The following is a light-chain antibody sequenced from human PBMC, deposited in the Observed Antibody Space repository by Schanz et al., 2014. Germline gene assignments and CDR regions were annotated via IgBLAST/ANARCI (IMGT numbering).Light chain of an antibody. V-gene: IGKV3-15*01. CDR1: QSVNTN. CDR2: GAS. Sequence: EIVMTQSPATLSVSPGERATLSCRASQSVNTNLAWYQQKPGQAPRLLIYGASTRATGIPARFSGSGSGTGFTLTISRLEPDDFAVYYCQQYGSSPNAFGQGTKLDLK. CDR3: QQYGSSPNA. J-gene: IGKJ2*01.